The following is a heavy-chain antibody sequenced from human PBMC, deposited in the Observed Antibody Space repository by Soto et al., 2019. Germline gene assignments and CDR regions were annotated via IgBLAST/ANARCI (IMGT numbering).Heavy chain of an antibody. J-gene: IGHJ6*02. CDR3: ARDLSSRSLDV. V-gene: IGHV3-33*01. D-gene: IGHD2-2*01. Sequence: SLRLSCAASGFTFSTYGMHWVRQAPGKGLEWVAFIWYDGNNQYYADSVKGRFTISRDQSKNTLYLQMNTLRAEDTAVYYCARDLSSRSLDVWGQGTTVTVSS. CDR2: IWYDGNNQ. CDR1: GFTFSTYG.